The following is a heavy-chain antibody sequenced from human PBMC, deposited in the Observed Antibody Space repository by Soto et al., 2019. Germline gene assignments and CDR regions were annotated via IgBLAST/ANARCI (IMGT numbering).Heavy chain of an antibody. J-gene: IGHJ4*02. CDR3: ARSDRVYSSGWYSGGDY. D-gene: IGHD6-19*01. CDR2: INPSGGST. Sequence: ASLKVSCKASGYTFTSYYMHWVRQAPGQGLEWMGIINPSGGSTSYAQKFQGRVTMTRDTSTSTVYMELSSLRSEDTAVYYCARSDRVYSSGWYSGGDYWGQGTLVTVSS. V-gene: IGHV1-46*03. CDR1: GYTFTSYY.